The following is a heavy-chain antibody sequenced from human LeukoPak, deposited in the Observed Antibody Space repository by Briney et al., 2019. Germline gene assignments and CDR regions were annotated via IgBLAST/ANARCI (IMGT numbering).Heavy chain of an antibody. D-gene: IGHD3-22*01. CDR1: GFTFSSYS. CDR2: ISSSSSTI. CDR3: ARWRRRHYYDSSGYYGMDV. V-gene: IGHV3-48*01. Sequence: GGSLRLSCAAFGFTFSSYSMNWVRQAPGKGLEWVSYISSSSSTIYYADSVKGRFTISRDNAKNSLYLQMNSLRAEDTAVYYCARWRRRHYYDSSGYYGMDVWGQGTTVTVSS. J-gene: IGHJ6*02.